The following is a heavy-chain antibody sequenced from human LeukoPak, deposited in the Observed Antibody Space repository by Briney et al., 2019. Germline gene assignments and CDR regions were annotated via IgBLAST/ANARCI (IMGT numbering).Heavy chain of an antibody. CDR1: GGSINSYY. Sequence: ETVCLICTVSGGSINSYYWSWIGQPPGKGLEWIGYFYSSGSTSYNPSLMSRITTSVDTSKNQFSRRLSSVTAADTAVYYCASIRDTAFRYWYFDLWGRASLVSVSS. CDR3: ASIRDTAFRYWYFDL. V-gene: IGHV4-59*01. CDR2: FYSSGST. J-gene: IGHJ2*01. D-gene: IGHD5-18*01.